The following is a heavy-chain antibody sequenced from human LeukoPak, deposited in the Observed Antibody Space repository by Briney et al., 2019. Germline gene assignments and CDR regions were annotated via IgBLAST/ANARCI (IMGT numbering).Heavy chain of an antibody. CDR1: GFSVSTNY. V-gene: IGHV3-66*01. CDR3: ARVARKFYYMDV. J-gene: IGHJ6*03. CDR2: IYSDGST. Sequence: PGGSLRLSCAASGFSVSTNYMGWVRQAPGKGLEWVSVIYSDGSTHYAESVKGRLTISRDNAKNSLYLQMNSLRAEDTAVYYCARVARKFYYMDVWGQGTMVTVS.